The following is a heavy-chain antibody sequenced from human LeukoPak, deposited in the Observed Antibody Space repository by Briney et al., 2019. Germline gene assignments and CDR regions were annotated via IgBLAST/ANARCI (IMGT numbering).Heavy chain of an antibody. J-gene: IGHJ4*02. Sequence: PGGPLRLSCAASGFTFSSNWMNWVRQAPGKGLEWVANIRPDGSEKDCVDSVKGRFTISRDNAKNLLYLQMSGLRVEDTALYYCARGGESRAMLHQWGQGTLVTVSS. CDR3: ARGGESRAMLHQ. V-gene: IGHV3-7*04. D-gene: IGHD3-16*01. CDR2: IRPDGSEK. CDR1: GFTFSSNW.